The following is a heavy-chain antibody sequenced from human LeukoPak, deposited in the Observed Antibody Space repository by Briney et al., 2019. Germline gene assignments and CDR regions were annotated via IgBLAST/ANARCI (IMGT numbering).Heavy chain of an antibody. CDR2: INHSGST. Sequence: SETLSLTCAVYGGSFSGYYWSWIRQPPGTGLEWIGEINHSGSTNYNPSLKSRVTISVDTSKNQFSLKLSSVTAADTAVYYCARVSSWLLWSIDYWGQGTLVTVSS. V-gene: IGHV4-34*01. CDR1: GGSFSGYY. D-gene: IGHD3-10*01. J-gene: IGHJ4*02. CDR3: ARVSSWLLWSIDY.